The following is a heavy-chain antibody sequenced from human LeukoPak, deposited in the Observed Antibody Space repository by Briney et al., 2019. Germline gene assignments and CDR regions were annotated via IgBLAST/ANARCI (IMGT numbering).Heavy chain of an antibody. CDR3: ATDIRSSPLGF. J-gene: IGHJ4*01. D-gene: IGHD3-9*01. CDR2: IYAGGST. V-gene: IGHV3-66*01. CDR1: GFRVTNDY. Sequence: GGSLRLSCAVSGFRVTNDYMNWVRQAPGKGLEWVSIIYAGGSTYYADSVKGRFTISRDGSNNTLFLQMSNLRADDSGLYYCATDIRSSPLGFWGHGTLVTVSS.